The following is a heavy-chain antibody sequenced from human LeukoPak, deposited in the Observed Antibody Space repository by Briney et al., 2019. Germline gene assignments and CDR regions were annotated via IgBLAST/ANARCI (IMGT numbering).Heavy chain of an antibody. CDR3: ARAFRPYDAFDI. J-gene: IGHJ3*02. CDR1: GFTFSSYS. V-gene: IGHV3-21*01. CDR2: ISSSSSYI. Sequence: GGSLRLSCAASGFTFSSYSKNWVRQAPGKGLEWVSSISSSSSYIYYADSVKGRFTISRDNAKNSLYLQMNSLRAEDTAVYYCARAFRPYDAFDIWGQGTMVTVSS.